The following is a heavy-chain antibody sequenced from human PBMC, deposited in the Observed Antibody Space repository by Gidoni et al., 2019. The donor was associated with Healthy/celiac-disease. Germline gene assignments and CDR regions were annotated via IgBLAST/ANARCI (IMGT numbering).Heavy chain of an antibody. CDR1: GFTFSSSA. CDR3: AKDSRGRVVTGTYDY. J-gene: IGHJ4*02. V-gene: IGHV3-23*01. D-gene: IGHD2-15*01. CDR2: SSGSGGST. Sequence: EVQLLESGGGLVQPWGSLRLSCAASGFTFSSSAMSWVRQAPGKGLEWDSASSGSGGSTYYADAVKGRFTISRDKSKNTLYLQMNSLRAEYTAVYYCAKDSRGRVVTGTYDYWGQGTLVTVSS.